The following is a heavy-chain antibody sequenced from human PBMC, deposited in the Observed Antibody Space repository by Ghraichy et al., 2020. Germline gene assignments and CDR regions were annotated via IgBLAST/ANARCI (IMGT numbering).Heavy chain of an antibody. V-gene: IGHV4-59*01. Sequence: SETLSLTCTVSAGSISSYYWSWIRQSPGKGLEWIGYIFYSGTTTYNPSLKSRVTMSVDTSTNQLSLTLTSVTAVDTAVYYCARVDCGGGSCYPGGFYFGMDVWGQGTTVTVSS. D-gene: IGHD2-15*01. J-gene: IGHJ6*02. CDR3: ARVDCGGGSCYPGGFYFGMDV. CDR2: IFYSGTT. CDR1: AGSISSYY.